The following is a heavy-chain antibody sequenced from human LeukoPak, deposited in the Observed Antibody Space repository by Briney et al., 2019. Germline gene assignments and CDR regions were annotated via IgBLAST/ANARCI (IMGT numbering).Heavy chain of an antibody. CDR3: ARSLLWPTGASES. Sequence: SETLSLTCAVYGGFLGGYYWTWIRQSPGKGLEWIGEINHSGWTNYNPSLESRVTISLDASRTQFSLKMNSLTAADTAVYFCARSLLWPTGASESWGQGTTVTVSS. CDR2: INHSGWT. CDR1: GGFLGGYY. D-gene: IGHD2-8*02. J-gene: IGHJ3*02. V-gene: IGHV4-34*01.